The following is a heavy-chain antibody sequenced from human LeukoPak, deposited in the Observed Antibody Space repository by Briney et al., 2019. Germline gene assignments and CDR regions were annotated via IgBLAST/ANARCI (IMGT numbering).Heavy chain of an antibody. Sequence: PSETLSLTCTVSGGSISSSSYYWGWIRQPPGKGLEWIGSIYYSGSTYYNPSLKSRVTISVDTSKNQFSLKLSSVTAADTAVYYCARHELGGSDWFDPWGQGTLVTVSS. CDR1: GGSISSSSYY. CDR3: ARHELGGSDWFDP. J-gene: IGHJ5*02. V-gene: IGHV4-39*01. CDR2: IYYSGST. D-gene: IGHD3-10*01.